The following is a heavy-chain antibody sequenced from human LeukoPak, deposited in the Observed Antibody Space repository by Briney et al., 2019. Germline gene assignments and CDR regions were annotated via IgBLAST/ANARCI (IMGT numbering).Heavy chain of an antibody. V-gene: IGHV3-30*02. D-gene: IGHD2-2*01. CDR2: IQYDGSNK. J-gene: IGHJ6*02. Sequence: PGGSLRLSCAASGFTFSSYGMHWVRQAPGKGLEWVAFIQYDGSNKYYADSVKGRFTIARDNSKNTLYLQMNSLRAEDTAVYYCAHQYQLLGSYYYYGMDVWGQGTTVTVSS. CDR1: GFTFSSYG. CDR3: AHQYQLLGSYYYYGMDV.